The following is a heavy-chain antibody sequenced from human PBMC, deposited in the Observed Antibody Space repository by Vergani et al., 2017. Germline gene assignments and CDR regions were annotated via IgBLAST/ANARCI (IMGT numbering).Heavy chain of an antibody. CDR1: GGTFSSYA. CDR3: ARNYYGSGSYYNYYYYYMDV. CDR2: IIPILGIA. Sequence: QVQLVQSGAEVKKPGASVKVSCKASGGTFSSYAISWVRQAPGQGLEWMGRIIPILGIANYAQKFQGRVTITADKSTSTAYMELSSLRSEDTAVYYCARNYYGSGSYYNYYYYYMDVWGKGTTVTVSS. J-gene: IGHJ6*03. V-gene: IGHV1-69*04. D-gene: IGHD3-10*01.